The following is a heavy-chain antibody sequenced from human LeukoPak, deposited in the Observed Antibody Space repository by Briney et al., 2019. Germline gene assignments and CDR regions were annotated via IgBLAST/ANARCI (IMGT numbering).Heavy chain of an antibody. J-gene: IGHJ5*02. Sequence: ASVKVSCKASGYTFTGYYMHWVRQAPGQGLEWMGWINPNSGGTNYAQKFQGRVTMTRDTSISTAYMGLSRLRSDDTAVYYCARVPAAIHNWFDPWGQGTLVTVSS. CDR1: GYTFTGYY. D-gene: IGHD2-2*02. CDR3: ARVPAAIHNWFDP. CDR2: INPNSGGT. V-gene: IGHV1-2*02.